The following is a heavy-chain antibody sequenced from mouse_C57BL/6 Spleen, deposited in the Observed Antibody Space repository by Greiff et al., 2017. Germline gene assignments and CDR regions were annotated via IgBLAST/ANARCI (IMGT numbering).Heavy chain of an antibody. V-gene: IGHV1-18*01. Sequence: EVKLQQSGPVLVKPGASVKIPCKASGYTFTDYNMDWVKQSHGKSLEWIGDINPNNGGTIYNQKFKGKATLTVDKSSSTAYMVRRSLTSKDTAVYYCARKDYDNDGFDYWGQGTTLTVSS. D-gene: IGHD2-4*01. CDR2: INPNNGGT. CDR3: ARKDYDNDGFDY. CDR1: GYTFTDYN. J-gene: IGHJ2*01.